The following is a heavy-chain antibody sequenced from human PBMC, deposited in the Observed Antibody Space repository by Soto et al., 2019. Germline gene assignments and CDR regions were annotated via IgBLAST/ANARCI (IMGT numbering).Heavy chain of an antibody. CDR1: GFTFSRFE. CDR3: TRAAWFPYLSFY. Sequence: GGSLRLSCAASGFTFSRFELHWVRQAPGKGLEWISYISSSGSTAYYASSVEGRFTISRDNANNSVYLQMDSPRAEDTALYYCTRAAWFPYLSFYWGQGALVTVSS. V-gene: IGHV3-48*03. J-gene: IGHJ4*02. D-gene: IGHD3-10*01. CDR2: ISSSGSTA.